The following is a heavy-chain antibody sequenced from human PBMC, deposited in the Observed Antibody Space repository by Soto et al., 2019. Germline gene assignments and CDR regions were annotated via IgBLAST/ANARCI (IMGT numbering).Heavy chain of an antibody. V-gene: IGHV3-72*01. J-gene: IGHJ3*02. D-gene: IGHD3-3*01. CDR1: RFTFSDHY. CDR2: TRTKANGYTT. CDR3: ARGLHWSGYATDAFDI. Sequence: EVQLVESGGGLVQPGGSLRLSCAASRFTFSDHYMDWVRQAPGKGLEWVGRTRTKANGYTTEYDASVKGRFTISRDDSKNSLYLQMNSLKTEDTAVYYCARGLHWSGYATDAFDIWGQGTMVTVSS.